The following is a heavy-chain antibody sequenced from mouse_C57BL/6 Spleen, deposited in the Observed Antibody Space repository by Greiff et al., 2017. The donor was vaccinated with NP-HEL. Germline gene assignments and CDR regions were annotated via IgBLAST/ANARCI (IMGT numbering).Heavy chain of an antibody. J-gene: IGHJ3*01. CDR3: AREGVSTMVTTGFAY. V-gene: IGHV5-6*02. CDR1: GFTFSSYG. CDR2: ISSGGSYT. D-gene: IGHD2-2*01. Sequence: EVKLEESGGDLVKPGGSLKLSCAASGFTFSSYGMSWVRQTPDKRLEWVATISSGGSYTYYPDSVKGRFTISRDNAKNTLYLQMSSLKSEDTAMYYCAREGVSTMVTTGFAYWGQGTLVTVSA.